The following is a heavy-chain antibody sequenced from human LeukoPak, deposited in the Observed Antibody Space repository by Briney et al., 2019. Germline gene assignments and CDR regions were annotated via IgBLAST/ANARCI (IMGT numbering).Heavy chain of an antibody. V-gene: IGHV4-34*01. CDR1: GGSFSGYY. D-gene: IGHD5-18*01. CDR2: INHSGST. CDR3: AREKSGYSYGCVDY. J-gene: IGHJ4*02. Sequence: PSETLSLTCAVYGGSFSGYYWSWIRQPPGKGLEWIGEINHSGSTNYNPSLKSRVTISVDTSKNQFSLKLSSVTAADTAVYYCAREKSGYSYGCVDYWGQGTLVTVSS.